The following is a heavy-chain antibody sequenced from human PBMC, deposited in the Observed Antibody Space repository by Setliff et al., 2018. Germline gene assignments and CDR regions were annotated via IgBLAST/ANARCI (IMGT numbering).Heavy chain of an antibody. CDR3: ARVSRTIVAARGFDY. D-gene: IGHD1-26*01. J-gene: IGHJ4*02. CDR1: GGTFINYA. Sequence: ASVKVSCKASGGTFINYAISWVRQAPGQGLEWMGGIIPIFGTANYAQKFQGRVTITADESTSTAYMELSSLRPEDTAVYYCARVSRTIVAARGFDYWGQGTLVT. V-gene: IGHV1-69*13. CDR2: IIPIFGTA.